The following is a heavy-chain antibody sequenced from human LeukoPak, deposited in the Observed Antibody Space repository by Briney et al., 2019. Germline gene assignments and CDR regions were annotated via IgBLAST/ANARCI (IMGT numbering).Heavy chain of an antibody. CDR2: IYYSGST. J-gene: IGHJ4*02. CDR3: ARENYDYVWGSYRYLPGPFDY. CDR1: GGSISSSSYY. Sequence: PSETLSLTCTVSGGSISSSSYYWGWIRQPPGKGLEWIGSIYYSGSTYYNPSLKSRVTISVDTSKNQFSLKLSSVTAADTAVYYCARENYDYVWGSYRYLPGPFDYWGQGTLVTVSS. V-gene: IGHV4-39*07. D-gene: IGHD3-16*02.